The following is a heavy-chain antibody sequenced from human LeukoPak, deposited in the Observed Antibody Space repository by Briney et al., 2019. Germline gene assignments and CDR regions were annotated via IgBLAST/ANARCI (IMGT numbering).Heavy chain of an antibody. V-gene: IGHV3-30*18. J-gene: IGHJ4*02. CDR3: AKDYEDTAGAGLDS. CDR1: GFTFSHHG. D-gene: IGHD5-18*01. Sequence: PGGSLRLSCAATGFTFSHHGMHWVRQAPGKGLEWVAVISFDGSDHYYADSVKGRFTMSRDNSKNTVCLQMNSLRAEDTAVYYCAKDYEDTAGAGLDSWGQGSLVTVSS. CDR2: ISFDGSDH.